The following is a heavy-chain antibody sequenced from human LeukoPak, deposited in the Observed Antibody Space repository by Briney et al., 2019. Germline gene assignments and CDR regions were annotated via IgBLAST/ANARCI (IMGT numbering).Heavy chain of an antibody. V-gene: IGHV4-39*01. D-gene: IGHD2-2*02. CDR1: GYSISSSSYY. J-gene: IGHJ4*02. Sequence: PSQTLSLTCTVSGYSISSSSYYWGWLRQPPGKGLEWIGSIYYSGSTYYDPSLKSRVTISVDTSKNQFSLKLSSVTAADTAVYYCARLAIYSSGEDFWGQGTLVTVSS. CDR3: ARLAIYSSGEDF. CDR2: IYYSGST.